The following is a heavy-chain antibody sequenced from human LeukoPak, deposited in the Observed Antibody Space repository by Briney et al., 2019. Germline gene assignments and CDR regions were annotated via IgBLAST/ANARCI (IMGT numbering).Heavy chain of an antibody. Sequence: GGSLRLSCAASGFTFSSYEMNWVRQAPGKGLEWVSYISSSGSTIYYADSVKGRFTISRDNAKNSLYLQMNSLRAEDTAVYFCTRGGYCSSTSCYKNSMDVWGKGTTVTVSS. V-gene: IGHV3-48*03. CDR1: GFTFSSYE. CDR3: TRGGYCSSTSCYKNSMDV. J-gene: IGHJ6*04. CDR2: ISSSGSTI. D-gene: IGHD2-2*02.